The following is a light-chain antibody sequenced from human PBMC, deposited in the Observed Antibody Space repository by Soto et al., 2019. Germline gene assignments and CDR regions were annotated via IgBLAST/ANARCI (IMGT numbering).Light chain of an antibody. J-gene: IGKJ1*01. CDR3: QQRSNWPST. V-gene: IGKV3-11*01. CDR1: QSINNNY. CDR2: DAS. Sequence: EIVLTQSPGTLSLSPGESATLSCRSSQSINNNYLAWYQQKPGQAPRLLIYDASNRATGIPARFSGSGSGTDFTLTINSLEPEDFAVYYCQQRSNWPSTFGQGTKV.